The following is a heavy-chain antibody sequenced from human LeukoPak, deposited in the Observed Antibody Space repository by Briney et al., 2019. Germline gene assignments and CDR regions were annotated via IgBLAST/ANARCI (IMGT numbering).Heavy chain of an antibody. CDR1: GGTFSSYA. CDR2: IIPIFGTA. CDR3: ARERPPGDSSNWFLEGYFDI. D-gene: IGHD6-13*01. J-gene: IGHJ4*02. Sequence: SVKVSCKSSGGTFSSYAITWVRQAPGQGLEWMGRIIPIFGTANYAQKFQGRVTITTDESTSTAYMELSTLRSDDTAVYYCARERPPGDSSNWFLEGYFDIWGQGTLVTVSS. V-gene: IGHV1-69*05.